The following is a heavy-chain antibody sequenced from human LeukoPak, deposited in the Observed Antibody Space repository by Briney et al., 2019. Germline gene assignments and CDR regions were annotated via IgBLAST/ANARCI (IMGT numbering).Heavy chain of an antibody. CDR1: GFTVSSNY. V-gene: IGHV3-30*02. CDR3: AKDLVVGADADYYYYYMDV. J-gene: IGHJ6*03. CDR2: IRYDGSNK. D-gene: IGHD1-26*01. Sequence: GGSLRLSCAASGFTVSSNYMSWVRQAPGKGLKWVAFIRYDGSNKYYADSVKGRFTISRDNSKNTLYLQMNSLRAEDTAVYYCAKDLVVGADADYYYYYMDVWGKGTTVTISS.